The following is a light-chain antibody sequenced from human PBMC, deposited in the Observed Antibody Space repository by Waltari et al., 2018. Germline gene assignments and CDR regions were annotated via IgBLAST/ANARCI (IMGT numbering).Light chain of an antibody. CDR2: DVS. CDR3: CSYAGSYTV. V-gene: IGLV2-11*01. Sequence: QSALTQPRSVSGSPGQSVTISCTGTSSDVGNYNYVSWYQQHPGKAPKPMIYDVSKRPSVVPDRFSGSKSGNTASLSISGLQGDDEADYYCCSYAGSYTVFGGGTKLTVL. J-gene: IGLJ2*01. CDR1: SSDVGNYNY.